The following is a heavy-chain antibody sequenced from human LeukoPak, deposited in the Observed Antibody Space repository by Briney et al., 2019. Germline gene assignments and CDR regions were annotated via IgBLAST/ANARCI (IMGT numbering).Heavy chain of an antibody. CDR1: GGSMSSYY. D-gene: IGHD4-11*01. Sequence: SETLSLTCAVSGGSMSSYYWSWIRQPPGKGLEWIGYIYYSGSTNYNPSLKSRVTISVDTSKNQFSLKLSSVTAADTAVYYCARLRGNYFPDYWGQGTLVTVFS. CDR3: ARLRGNYFPDY. V-gene: IGHV4-59*01. J-gene: IGHJ4*02. CDR2: IYYSGST.